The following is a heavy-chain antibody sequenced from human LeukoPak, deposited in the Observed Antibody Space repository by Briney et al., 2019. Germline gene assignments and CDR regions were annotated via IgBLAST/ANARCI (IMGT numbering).Heavy chain of an antibody. J-gene: IGHJ3*02. D-gene: IGHD2-2*01. CDR3: ARRSTNRYCSSTSCPRGDGDFDI. Sequence: GSSLTLSCAASGSTFSSNSMHWVRQPPGPGLVWVSRINIDGSSTSYADSVKGRFTITRDKAKNTLYLQMYSLRAEVTAVYYCARRSTNRYCSSTSCPRGDGDFDIWGQGTMVTVSS. CDR1: GSTFSSNS. V-gene: IGHV3-74*01. CDR2: INIDGSST.